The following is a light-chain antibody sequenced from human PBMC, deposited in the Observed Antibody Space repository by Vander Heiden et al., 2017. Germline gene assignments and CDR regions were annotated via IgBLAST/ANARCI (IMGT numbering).Light chain of an antibody. Sequence: DIQMTQSPSSLSASEGDRVTITCQASRDITKYIIWFQQKPGKAPQLLIYDASNLQTGVPSRFSGSGSGTDFTFTISGLQREDIATYYCQQYADLPWTFGQGTKVQIK. CDR2: DAS. CDR1: RDITKY. V-gene: IGKV1-33*01. J-gene: IGKJ1*01. CDR3: QQYADLPWT.